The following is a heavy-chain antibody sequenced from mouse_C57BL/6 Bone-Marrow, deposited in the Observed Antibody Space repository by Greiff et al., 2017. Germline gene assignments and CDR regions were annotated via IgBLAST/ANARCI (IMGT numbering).Heavy chain of an antibody. D-gene: IGHD1-1*01. J-gene: IGHJ2*01. CDR1: GFTFSNYW. CDR3: TGRITTVVADYFDY. V-gene: IGHV6-3*01. Sequence: EVKLVESGGGLVQPGGSMKLSCVASGFTFSNYWMNWVRQSPEKGLEWVAQIRLKSDNYASHYAVSVKGRFTISRDDSKSSVYLQMNNLRAEDTGIYYCTGRITTVVADYFDYWGQGTTLTVSS. CDR2: IRLKSDNYAS.